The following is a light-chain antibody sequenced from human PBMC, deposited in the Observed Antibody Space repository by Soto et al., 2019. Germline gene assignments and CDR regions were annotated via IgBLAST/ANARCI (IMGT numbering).Light chain of an antibody. CDR1: QSISSSY. J-gene: IGKJ2*01. CDR3: QQYGSSPPHT. CDR2: GAS. V-gene: IGKV3-20*01. Sequence: EIVLTQSPGTLSLSPGERATLSCRASQSISSSYLAWYQQKPGQAPRLLIYGASNRATGIPDRFSGSGSGTDLTLTISRLEPEDFAVYYCQQYGSSPPHTFGQGTKLEIK.